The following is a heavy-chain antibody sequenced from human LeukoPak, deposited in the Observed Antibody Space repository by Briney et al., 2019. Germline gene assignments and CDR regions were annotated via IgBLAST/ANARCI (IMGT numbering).Heavy chain of an antibody. Sequence: GGSLRLSCAASGFSFTSYVMGWVRQAPGKGLEWVSSISSGGDSAHYADSVKGRFTISRDNSKNTLYLQMDSLRVEDTALYYCGTPFIGVALDATDCWGQGTLVTVSS. CDR1: GFSFTSYV. J-gene: IGHJ4*02. D-gene: IGHD6-19*01. CDR3: GTPFIGVALDATDC. CDR2: ISSGGDSA. V-gene: IGHV3-23*01.